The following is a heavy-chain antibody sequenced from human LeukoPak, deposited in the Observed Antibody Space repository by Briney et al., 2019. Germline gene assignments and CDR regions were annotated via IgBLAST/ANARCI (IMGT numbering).Heavy chain of an antibody. CDR2: ISSSSITI. J-gene: IGHJ5*02. CDR3: ARVIWSSGSFDH. Sequence: QTGGSLRLSCAASGFTFSDYNMNWVRQAPAKGLEWVSHISSSSITIYYADSVKGRFTISRDNAKSSLYLQMNSLRDEDTAVYYCARVIWSSGSFDHWGQGTLDTVFS. CDR1: GFTFSDYN. D-gene: IGHD3-10*01. V-gene: IGHV3-48*02.